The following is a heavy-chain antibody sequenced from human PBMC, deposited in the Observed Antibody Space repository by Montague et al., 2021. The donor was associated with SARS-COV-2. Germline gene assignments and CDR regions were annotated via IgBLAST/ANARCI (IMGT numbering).Heavy chain of an antibody. D-gene: IGHD5-24*01. CDR3: ARGFRTVELPTISFDY. CDR1: GESVSGFY. CDR2: INHSGSP. V-gene: IGHV4-34*01. J-gene: IGHJ4*02. Sequence: SETLSLTCAVYGESVSGFYWGWIRQPPGEGLEWLGEINHSGSPNYNSSLKSRVTMSLDTSKNQFSLKLSSVTAADTAVYFCARGFRTVELPTISFDYWGQGTLVTVSS.